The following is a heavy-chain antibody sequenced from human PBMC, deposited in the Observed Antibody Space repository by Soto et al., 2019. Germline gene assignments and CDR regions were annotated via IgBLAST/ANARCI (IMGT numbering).Heavy chain of an antibody. CDR3: ARHLIRKFNPVRSPLGGAGY. CDR1: GGSISSSSYY. D-gene: IGHD3-16*01. J-gene: IGHJ4*02. CDR2: IYYSGST. Sequence: QLQLQESGPGLVKPSETLSLTCTVSGGSISSSSYYWGWIRQPPGKGLEWIGSIYYSGSTYYNPSLMXRVTISVDTSXXPXSLXLSSVTAADTAVYYCARHLIRKFNPVRSPLGGAGYWGQGTLVTVSS. V-gene: IGHV4-39*01.